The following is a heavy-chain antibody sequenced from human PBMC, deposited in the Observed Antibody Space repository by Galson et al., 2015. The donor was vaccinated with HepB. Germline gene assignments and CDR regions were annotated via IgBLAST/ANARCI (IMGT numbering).Heavy chain of an antibody. D-gene: IGHD3-10*01. CDR3: VKDGGLWFGELPL. V-gene: IGHV3-64D*06. Sequence: SLRLSCAASGFTFSSYAMHWVRQAPGKGLEYVSAISSNGGSTYYADSVKGRFTISRDNSKNTLYLQMSSLRAEDTAVYYCVKDGGLWFGELPLWGQGTLVTVSS. CDR1: GFTFSSYA. J-gene: IGHJ4*02. CDR2: ISSNGGST.